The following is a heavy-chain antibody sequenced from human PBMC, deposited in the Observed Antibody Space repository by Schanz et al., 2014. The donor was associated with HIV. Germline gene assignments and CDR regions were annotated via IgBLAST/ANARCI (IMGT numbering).Heavy chain of an antibody. V-gene: IGHV1-2*02. CDR2: INPNSGGT. CDR1: GYTFSRSA. Sequence: QVQLVQSGNEVAQPGASVKVSCKASGYTFSRSAISWVRQAPGQGLEWMGWINPNSGGTNSAQKFQGRVTMSMDTPSSTAYMELSGLTSDDTAVYYCARTDYDILTGYSLGYYGMDVWGQGTTVTVSS. CDR3: ARTDYDILTGYSLGYYGMDV. D-gene: IGHD3-9*01. J-gene: IGHJ6*02.